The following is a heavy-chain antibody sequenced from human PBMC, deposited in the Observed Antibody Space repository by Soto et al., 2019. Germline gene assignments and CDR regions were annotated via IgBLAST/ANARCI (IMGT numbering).Heavy chain of an antibody. CDR2: IIPIPGIA. D-gene: IGHD2-2*01. CDR1: GGTFGSYA. V-gene: IGHV1-69*01. Sequence: QAQLVQSGAEVKKPGSSVKVSCKASGGTFGSYAISWVRQAPGQGLEWMGGIIPIPGIANYAQKFQGRVTIAADESTSTAYMELSSLRSEDTAVYYCARSQGSSTSLEIYYYYYYGMDVWGQGTTVTVSS. CDR3: ARSQGSSTSLEIYYYYYYGMDV. J-gene: IGHJ6*02.